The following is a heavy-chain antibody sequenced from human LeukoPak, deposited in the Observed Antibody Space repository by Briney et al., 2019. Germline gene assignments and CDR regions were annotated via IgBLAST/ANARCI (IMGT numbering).Heavy chain of an antibody. D-gene: IGHD6-19*01. CDR3: ARWNSGWEFDY. CDR2: IHGGGST. V-gene: IGHV3-53*01. CDR1: GFTVSSNY. Sequence: GGSLRLSCAASGFTVSSNYMSWVRQAPGKGLEWVAVIHGGGSTYYSDSVKGRSTISRDNSKNTVYLQMNSLRAEDTAVYYCARWNSGWEFDYWGQGTLVSVSS. J-gene: IGHJ4*02.